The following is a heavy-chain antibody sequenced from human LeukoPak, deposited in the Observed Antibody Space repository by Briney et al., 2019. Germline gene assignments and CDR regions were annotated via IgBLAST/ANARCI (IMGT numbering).Heavy chain of an antibody. V-gene: IGHV3-33*01. CDR1: GFSFSAYG. Sequence: PGGSLRLSCAASGFSFSAYGVHWVRQAPGKGLEWVAVIWYDGSSKDYADSVKGRFTFSRDNSKNTLYLQMNSLTVEDTAVYYCARDFSWLNFDYWGQGTLVTVSS. CDR2: IWYDGSSK. D-gene: IGHD3-22*01. J-gene: IGHJ4*02. CDR3: ARDFSWLNFDY.